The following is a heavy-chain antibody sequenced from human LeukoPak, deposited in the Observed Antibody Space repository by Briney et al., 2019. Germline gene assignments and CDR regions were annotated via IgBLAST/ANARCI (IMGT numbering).Heavy chain of an antibody. D-gene: IGHD3-22*01. CDR1: GVSINSLY. Sequence: PSETLSLTCSVSGVSINSLYFIWIRQSPGKGLEWIGYIYDSGITKYTPSLKSRVTISVDTSKNQFSLRLRSVTAADTAVYFCARAYSSASWFDPWGQGTLVTVSS. J-gene: IGHJ5*02. V-gene: IGHV4-59*11. CDR2: IYDSGIT. CDR3: ARAYSSASWFDP.